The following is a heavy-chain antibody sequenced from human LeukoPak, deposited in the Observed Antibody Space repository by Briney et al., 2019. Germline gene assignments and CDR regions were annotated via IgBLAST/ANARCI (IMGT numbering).Heavy chain of an antibody. CDR3: ASVVVTVDY. D-gene: IGHD2-21*02. V-gene: IGHV3-21*01. J-gene: IGHJ4*02. Sequence: GGSLRLSCAASGFTFSSYSMNWVRPAPAKGLEWVSSISSSSSYIYYADSVQGRFAISRDNAKNSLHLQMNSLRAEDTAVDYCASVVVTVDYWGQGTLVTVSS. CDR1: GFTFSSYS. CDR2: ISSSSSYI.